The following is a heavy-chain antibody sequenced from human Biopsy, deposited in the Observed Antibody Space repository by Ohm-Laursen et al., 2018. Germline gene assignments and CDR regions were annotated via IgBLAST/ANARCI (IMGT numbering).Heavy chain of an antibody. CDR2: LSGSGGTT. J-gene: IGHJ4*02. CDR3: AKTFHGSSFLYDY. V-gene: IGHV3-23*01. D-gene: IGHD2-15*01. Sequence: SLRLSCTAPGFTFSSYGMSWVRQAPGKGLEWVSVLSGSGGTTCYADSVKGRFTISRDNSKNTLYLQMNSLTAEDTAVYYCAKTFHGSSFLYDYWGQGTLVTVSP. CDR1: GFTFSSYG.